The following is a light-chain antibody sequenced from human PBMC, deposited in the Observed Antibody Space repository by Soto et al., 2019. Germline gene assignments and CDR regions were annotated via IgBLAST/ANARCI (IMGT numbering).Light chain of an antibody. J-gene: IGLJ2*01. Sequence: QSVLTQPPSVSGAPGERVTISCTGSSYNIGTGYDVHWYQQLPGTAPKLLIYGNNNRPSGVPDRFSGSKSGTSASPAITGPQADDEADYYCQPYDSSLSGSVFGGGTKLTVL. CDR2: GNN. CDR3: QPYDSSLSGSV. CDR1: SYNIGTGYD. V-gene: IGLV1-40*01.